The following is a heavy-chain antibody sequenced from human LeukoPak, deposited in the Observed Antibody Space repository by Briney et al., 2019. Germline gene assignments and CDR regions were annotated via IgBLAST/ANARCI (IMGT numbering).Heavy chain of an antibody. J-gene: IGHJ4*02. CDR2: IFYSGNT. Sequence: SETLSLTCTASGGSISRSTYYWGWIRQPPGKGLEWIGSIFYSGNTYYNPSLKSRLAISVDTSKNQFSLKLNSMTAADTAVYYCGRHLSGSYPPGGFDYWGQGTLVTVSS. CDR1: GGSISRSTYY. V-gene: IGHV4-39*01. CDR3: GRHLSGSYPPGGFDY. D-gene: IGHD1-26*01.